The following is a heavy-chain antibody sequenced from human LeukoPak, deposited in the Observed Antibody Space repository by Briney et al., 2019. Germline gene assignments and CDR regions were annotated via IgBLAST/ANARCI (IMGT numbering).Heavy chain of an antibody. D-gene: IGHD3-10*01. CDR2: ISYDGSNK. CDR1: GFTFSSYG. Sequence: PGGSLRLSCAASGFTFSSYGMHWVRQAPGKGLEWVAVISYDGSNKYYADSVKGRFIISRDNSKNTLYLQMNSLRAEDTAVYYCAKSGANWFDPWGQGTLVTVSS. J-gene: IGHJ5*02. CDR3: AKSGANWFDP. V-gene: IGHV3-30*18.